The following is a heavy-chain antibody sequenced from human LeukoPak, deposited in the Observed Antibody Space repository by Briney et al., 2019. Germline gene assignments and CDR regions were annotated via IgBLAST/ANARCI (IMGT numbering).Heavy chain of an antibody. CDR2: INHSGST. V-gene: IGHV4-34*01. J-gene: IGHJ6*03. CDR3: ARGYCSCTSCSTPYYYYYYMDV. D-gene: IGHD2-2*01. CDR1: GGSFSGYY. Sequence: PSETLSLTCAVYGGSFSGYYWSWIRQPPGKGLEWIGEINHSGSTNYNPSLKSRVTISVDTSKNQFSLKLSSVTAADTAVYYCARGYCSCTSCSTPYYYYYYMDVWGKGTTVTVSS.